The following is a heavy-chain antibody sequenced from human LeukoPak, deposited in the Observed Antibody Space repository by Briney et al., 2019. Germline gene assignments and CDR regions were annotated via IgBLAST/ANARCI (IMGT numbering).Heavy chain of an antibody. D-gene: IGHD3-3*01. J-gene: IGHJ6*03. V-gene: IGHV3-23*01. Sequence: PGGSLRLSCAASGFTFSSYAMSWVRQAPGKGLEWVSAISGSGGSTYYADSVKGRFTISRDNSKNTLYLQMNSLRAEDTAVYYCAKDAAEYDFWSGYYYYYYMDVWGKGTTVTVSS. CDR1: GFTFSSYA. CDR2: ISGSGGST. CDR3: AKDAAEYDFWSGYYYYYYMDV.